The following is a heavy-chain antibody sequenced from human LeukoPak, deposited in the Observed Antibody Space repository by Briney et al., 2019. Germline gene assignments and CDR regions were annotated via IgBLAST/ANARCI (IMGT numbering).Heavy chain of an antibody. CDR3: AREYYYGSGSYWGFDY. CDR2: INHSGST. D-gene: IGHD3-10*01. CDR1: GGSFSGYY. V-gene: IGHV4-34*01. Sequence: SETLSLTCAVYGGSFSGYYWSWIRQPPGKGLEWIGEINHSGSTNYNPSLKSRVTISVDTSKNQFSLKLSSVTAADTAVYYCAREYYYGSGSYWGFDYWGQGTLVTVSS. J-gene: IGHJ4*02.